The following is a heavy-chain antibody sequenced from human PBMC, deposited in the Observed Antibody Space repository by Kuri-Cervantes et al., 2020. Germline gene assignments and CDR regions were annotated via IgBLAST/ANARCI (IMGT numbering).Heavy chain of an antibody. Sequence: SETLSLTCTVSGGSISSYYWSWIRQPPGKGLEWIGYIYYSGSTNYNPSLKSRVTISLDRTKNRFSLNLRSVTAADTAIYYCARQTLEYYFDTWGQGTLVTVSS. CDR3: ARQTLEYYFDT. J-gene: IGHJ4*02. CDR1: GGSISSYY. CDR2: IYYSGST. V-gene: IGHV4-59*01. D-gene: IGHD1-1*01.